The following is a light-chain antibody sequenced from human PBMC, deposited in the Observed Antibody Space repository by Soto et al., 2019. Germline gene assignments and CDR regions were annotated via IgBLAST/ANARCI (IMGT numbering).Light chain of an antibody. Sequence: LSHHPGSLSLSQRERAIPSCTASQSVSSSFLAWYQQNPGQDPRLLIYGASSRATGIPDRCSGSGAGTDFSLTISRLEPEDFAVYYCQQYGSSPRITFGQGTRLEIK. CDR1: QSVSSSF. CDR3: QQYGSSPRIT. CDR2: GAS. J-gene: IGKJ5*01. V-gene: IGKV3-20*01.